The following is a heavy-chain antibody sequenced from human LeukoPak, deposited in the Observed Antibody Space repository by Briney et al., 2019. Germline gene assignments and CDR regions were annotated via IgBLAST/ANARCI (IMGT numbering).Heavy chain of an antibody. Sequence: GASVKVSCKASGYTFTSYDINWVRQATGQGLEWMGWINPNSGGTNYAQKFQGRVTMTRDTSISTAYMELSRLRSDDTAVYYCARCNIVVVPAAQDYWGQGTLVTVSS. V-gene: IGHV1-2*02. J-gene: IGHJ4*02. CDR1: GYTFTSYD. D-gene: IGHD2-2*01. CDR2: INPNSGGT. CDR3: ARCNIVVVPAAQDY.